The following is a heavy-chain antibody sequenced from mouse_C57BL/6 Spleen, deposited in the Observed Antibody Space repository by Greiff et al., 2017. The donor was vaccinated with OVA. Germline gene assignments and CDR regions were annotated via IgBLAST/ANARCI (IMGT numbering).Heavy chain of an antibody. CDR1: GFTFSSYA. V-gene: IGHV5-4*01. J-gene: IGHJ2*01. CDR3: ARVPYFDY. CDR2: ISDGGSYT. Sequence: VQLKESGGGLVKPGGSLKLSCAASGFTFSSYAMSWVRQTPEKRLEWVATISDGGSYTYNPDNVKGRFSISRDNATNNLYLQMRHLKSEDTAMYYCARVPYFDYWGQGTTLTVSS.